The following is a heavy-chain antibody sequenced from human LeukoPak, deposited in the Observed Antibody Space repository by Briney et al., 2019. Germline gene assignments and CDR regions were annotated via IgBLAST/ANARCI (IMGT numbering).Heavy chain of an antibody. CDR1: GGSLGRSNTY. CDR2: ILHSGYT. D-gene: IGHD2-21*01. J-gene: IGHJ6*03. Sequence: SDTLSLTCTVSGGSLGRSNTYWGWIRQTPGKGLEWLGTILHSGYTYNNPSLKSRVTMSVDSSKNQFSLSLSSVTAADTAVYFCARHRGGGGYHYMDVWGKGTTVILSS. CDR3: ARHRGGGGYHYMDV. V-gene: IGHV4-39*01.